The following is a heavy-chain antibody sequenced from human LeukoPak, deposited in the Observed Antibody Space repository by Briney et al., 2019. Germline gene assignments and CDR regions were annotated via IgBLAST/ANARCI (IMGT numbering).Heavy chain of an antibody. D-gene: IGHD6-6*01. V-gene: IGHV4-61*02. CDR2: IYTSGST. CDR3: ARVPIAARPYDAFDI. Sequence: SQTLSLTCTVSGGSISSGSYYWSWIRQPAGKGLGWIGRIYTSGSTNYNPSLKSRVTISVDTSKNQFSLKLSSVTAADWAVYYCARVPIAARPYDAFDIWGQGTMVTVSS. J-gene: IGHJ3*02. CDR1: GGSISSGSYY.